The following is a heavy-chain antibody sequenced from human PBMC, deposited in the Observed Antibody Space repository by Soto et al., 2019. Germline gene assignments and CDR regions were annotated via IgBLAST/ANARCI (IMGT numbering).Heavy chain of an antibody. D-gene: IGHD7-27*01. J-gene: IGHJ3*02. CDR2: IDWDDDK. CDR1: GFSLSTSGMC. CDR3: ARMSWGWRETGRWRAFDI. Sequence: GSGPTLVNPTQTLTLTCTFSGFSLSTSGMCVSWIRQPPGKALEWLARIDWDDDKYYSTSLKTRLTISKDTSKNQVVLTMTNMDPVDTATYYCARMSWGWRETGRWRAFDIWGQGTMVTVSS. V-gene: IGHV2-70*11.